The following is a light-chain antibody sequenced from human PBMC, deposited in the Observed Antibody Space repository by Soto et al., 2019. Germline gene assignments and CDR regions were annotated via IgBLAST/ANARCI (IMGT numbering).Light chain of an antibody. V-gene: IGKV3-20*01. CDR1: ESVSSSY. Sequence: EIVLTQSPGTMSLSPGERATLSCRASESVSSSYLGWYQQKPGEAPRILIYGASRRATGIPDRFSGIGSGTDFTLTISRLEPEDFAVYYCQQYGSPPGTFGRETNVDIK. CDR3: QQYGSPPGT. CDR2: GAS. J-gene: IGKJ1*01.